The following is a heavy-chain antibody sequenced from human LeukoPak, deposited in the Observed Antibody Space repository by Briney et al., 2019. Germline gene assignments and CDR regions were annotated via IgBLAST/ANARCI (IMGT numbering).Heavy chain of an antibody. D-gene: IGHD1-26*01. CDR3: ARYSGSYYLFDY. V-gene: IGHV4-34*01. Sequence: PSETLSLTSAVYGGSFSGYYWSWIRQPPGKGLEWIGEINHSGSTNYNPSLKSRVTISVDTSKNQFSLKLSSVTAADTAVYYCARYSGSYYLFDYWGQGTLVTVSS. CDR1: GGSFSGYY. J-gene: IGHJ4*02. CDR2: INHSGST.